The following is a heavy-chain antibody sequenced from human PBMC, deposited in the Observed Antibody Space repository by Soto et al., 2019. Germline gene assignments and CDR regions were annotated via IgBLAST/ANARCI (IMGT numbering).Heavy chain of an antibody. V-gene: IGHV1-69*12. D-gene: IGHD5-12*01. CDR3: VRVVAIPGYPDN. CDR1: GGTFSSYA. CDR2: IVPIVDTS. Sequence: QVQLVQSGAEVRQPASSVKVSCKTSGGTFSSYAISWLRQAPGQGLEWMGGIVPIVDTSTYAQKFQGRVTITADASTSKVYMELSSLRSDDTAVYYCVRVVAIPGYPDNWGQGTLVTVSS. J-gene: IGHJ4*02.